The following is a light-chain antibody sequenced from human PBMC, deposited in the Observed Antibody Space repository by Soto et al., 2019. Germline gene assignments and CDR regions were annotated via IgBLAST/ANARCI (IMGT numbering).Light chain of an antibody. CDR3: QQYKSYLT. Sequence: DIQMTQSPSTLSASVGDRVTITCRASQNINSWLAWYQQQPGKAPKLLIYKASSLQSGVPSRFSGTGSGTEFPLTISSLQPDDFATYYCQQYKSYLTFGQGTKVEIK. J-gene: IGKJ1*01. V-gene: IGKV1-5*03. CDR2: KAS. CDR1: QNINSW.